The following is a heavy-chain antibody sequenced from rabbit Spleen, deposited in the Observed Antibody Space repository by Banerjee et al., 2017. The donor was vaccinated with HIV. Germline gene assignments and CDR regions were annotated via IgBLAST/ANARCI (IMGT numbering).Heavy chain of an antibody. D-gene: IGHD4-2*01. CDR2: IHAGSSGST. CDR1: GFSFSGSYY. CDR3: ARDPYVTGSENYNL. Sequence: QEQLVESGGGLVQPEGSLTLTCTASGFSFSGSYYMFWVRQAPGKGLEWIACIHAGSSGSTYYASWAKGRFTISKPSSTTVTLQMTSLTAADTATYFCARDPYVTGSENYNLWGPGTLVTVS. J-gene: IGHJ4*01. V-gene: IGHV1S45*01.